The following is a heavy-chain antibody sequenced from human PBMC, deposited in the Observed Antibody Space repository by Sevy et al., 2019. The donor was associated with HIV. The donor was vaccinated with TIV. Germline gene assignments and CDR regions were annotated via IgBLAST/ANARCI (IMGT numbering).Heavy chain of an antibody. V-gene: IGHV3-7*01. CDR1: GFTTGFTFSDYW. Sequence: GGSLRLSCAASGFTTGFTFSDYWMPWVRQAPGKGLEWVANIKEDGTEIYYLDSLKGRFTISRDNAKNLLYLQMNSLRAEDTAVYYCARGGHYGYSGLDYWGQGTLVTVSS. D-gene: IGHD5-18*01. J-gene: IGHJ4*02. CDR3: ARGGHYGYSGLDY. CDR2: IKEDGTEI.